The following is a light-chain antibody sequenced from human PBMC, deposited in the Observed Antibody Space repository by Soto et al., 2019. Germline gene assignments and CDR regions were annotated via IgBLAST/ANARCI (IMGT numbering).Light chain of an antibody. CDR3: QQLNTFPLT. V-gene: IGKV1-9*01. J-gene: IGKJ4*01. Sequence: DIQLTQSPSFLSASGGDRVTITCRASQGISSYLAWYQQKPGKAPKLLIYDASTLQSGVPSRFSGSGSGTEFTRTISRLQPEDFATYYCQQLNTFPLTFGGGTKVEIK. CDR1: QGISSY. CDR2: DAS.